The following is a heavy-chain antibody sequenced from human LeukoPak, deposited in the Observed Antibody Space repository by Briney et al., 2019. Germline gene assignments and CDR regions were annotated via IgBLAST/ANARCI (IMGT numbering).Heavy chain of an antibody. CDR3: ARDFDSSGYYSVDAFDI. CDR1: GGSISSYY. D-gene: IGHD3-22*01. V-gene: IGHV4-59*01. CDR2: IYYSGST. Sequence: SETLSLTCPVSGGSISSYYWSWIRQPPGKGMEWLGYIYYSGSTNYNPSLMSRVTISVDTSKNQFSLTLSSVTAADTAVYYCARDFDSSGYYSVDAFDIWGQGTMVTVSS. J-gene: IGHJ3*02.